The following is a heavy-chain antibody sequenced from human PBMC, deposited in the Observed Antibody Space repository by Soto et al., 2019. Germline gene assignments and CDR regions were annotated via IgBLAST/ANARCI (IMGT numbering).Heavy chain of an antibody. V-gene: IGHV4-59*01. CDR1: GGSISSYY. CDR3: ARTPGMAAAGIDY. D-gene: IGHD6-13*01. CDR2: IYYSGST. J-gene: IGHJ4*02. Sequence: SETLSLTCTVSGGSISSYYWSWIRQPPGKGLEWIGYIYYSGSTNYNPSLKSRVTISVDTSKSQFSLKLSSVTAADTAVYYCARTPGMAAAGIDYWGQGTLVTVSS.